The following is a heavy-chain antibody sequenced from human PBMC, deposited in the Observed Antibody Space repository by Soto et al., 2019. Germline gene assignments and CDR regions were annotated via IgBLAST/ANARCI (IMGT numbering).Heavy chain of an antibody. CDR1: GFTFSSYG. Sequence: GGSLRLSCAASGFTFSSYGMHWVRQAPGKGLEWVAVIWYDGSNKYYADSVKGRFTISRDNSKNTLYLQMNSLRAEDTAVYYCARGQQLVGFYYMDVWGKGTTVTVSS. V-gene: IGHV3-33*01. CDR3: ARGQQLVGFYYMDV. D-gene: IGHD6-13*01. CDR2: IWYDGSNK. J-gene: IGHJ6*03.